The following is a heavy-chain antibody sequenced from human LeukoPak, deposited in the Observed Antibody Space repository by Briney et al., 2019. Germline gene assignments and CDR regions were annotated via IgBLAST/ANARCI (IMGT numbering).Heavy chain of an antibody. D-gene: IGHD1-7*01. V-gene: IGHV1-69*05. Sequence: ASVKVSCKASRGTFSSYAISWVRQAPGQGLEWMGEIITIFGTANYAQKFQGRVTITRDESTSTAYMEPSSLRSEDTAVYYCARDLRITGTTVHDAFDIWGQGTMVTVSS. CDR3: ARDLRITGTTVHDAFDI. CDR1: RGTFSSYA. J-gene: IGHJ3*02. CDR2: IITIFGTA.